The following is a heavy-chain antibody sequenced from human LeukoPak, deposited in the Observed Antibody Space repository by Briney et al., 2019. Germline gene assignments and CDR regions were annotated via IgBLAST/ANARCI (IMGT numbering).Heavy chain of an antibody. CDR3: ARESQLLSNDY. D-gene: IGHD2-2*01. Sequence: SETLSLTCTVSGYSISSGYHWGWIRQPPGKGLEWIGSIYHSGSTYYNPSLKSRVTISVDTSKNQFSLKLSSVTAADTAVYYCARESQLLSNDYWGQGTLVTVSS. CDR2: IYHSGST. V-gene: IGHV4-38-2*02. J-gene: IGHJ4*02. CDR1: GYSISSGYH.